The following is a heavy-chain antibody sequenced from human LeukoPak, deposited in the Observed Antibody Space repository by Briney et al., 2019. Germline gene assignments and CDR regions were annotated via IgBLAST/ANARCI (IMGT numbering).Heavy chain of an antibody. V-gene: IGHV3-21*05. J-gene: IGHJ4*02. CDR3: VREVSVSSYYFDC. D-gene: IGHD5/OR15-5a*01. CDR1: GFTFSSYA. CDR2: ISSSSSYT. Sequence: GGSLRLSCAASGFTFSSYALHWVRQAPGKGLEYVSYISSSSSYTNYVDSVKGRFTISRDNSKNSLYLQMNSLRAEDTAVYYCVREVSVSSYYFDCWGQGTLVTVSS.